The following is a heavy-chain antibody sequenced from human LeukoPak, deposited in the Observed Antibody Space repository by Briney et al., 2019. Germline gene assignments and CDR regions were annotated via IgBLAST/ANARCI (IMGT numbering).Heavy chain of an antibody. CDR1: GYTLTELS. CDR2: FDPEDGET. J-gene: IGHJ6*02. D-gene: IGHD3-3*01. Sequence: ASVKVSCKVSGYTLTELSMHWVRQAPGKGLEWMGGFDPEDGETIYAQKFQGRVTMTEDTSTDTAYMELSSLRSEDTAVYYCATGRGFGVVIGSPHYYYYYGMDVWGQGTTVTVSS. CDR3: ATGRGFGVVIGSPHYYYYYGMDV. V-gene: IGHV1-24*01.